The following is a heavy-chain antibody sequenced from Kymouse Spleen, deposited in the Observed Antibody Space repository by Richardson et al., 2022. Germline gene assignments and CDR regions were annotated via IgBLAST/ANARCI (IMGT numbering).Heavy chain of an antibody. V-gene: IGHV4-34*01. D-gene: IGHD3-22*01. CDR1: GGSFSGYY. J-gene: IGHJ5*02. CDR3: ARGLL***WLLRGGSTP. CDR2: INHSGST. Sequence: QVQLQQWGAGLLKPSETLSLTCAVYGGSFSGYYWSWIRQPPGKGLEWIGEINHSGSTNYNPSLKSRVTISVDTSKNQFSLKLSSVTAADTAVYYCARGLL***WLLRGGSTPGAREPWSPSPQ.